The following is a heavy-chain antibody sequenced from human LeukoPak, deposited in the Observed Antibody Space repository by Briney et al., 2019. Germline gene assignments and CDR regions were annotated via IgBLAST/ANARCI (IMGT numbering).Heavy chain of an antibody. J-gene: IGHJ4*02. Sequence: GGSLRLSCAASGFTFSSYAMSWVRQAPGKGLEWVSSISGSSTYYADSVKGRFTISRDNSKNTLYLQMNSLRAEDTAVYYCAKGVSSRTFSFDYWGQGTLVTVSS. V-gene: IGHV3-23*01. CDR3: AKGVSSRTFSFDY. D-gene: IGHD6-13*01. CDR1: GFTFSSYA. CDR2: ISGSST.